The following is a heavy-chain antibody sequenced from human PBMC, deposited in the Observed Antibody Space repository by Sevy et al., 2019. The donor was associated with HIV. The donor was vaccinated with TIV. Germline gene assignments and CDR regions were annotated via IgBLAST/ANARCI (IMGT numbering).Heavy chain of an antibody. CDR3: ARAQQVTMLVVIGGLYFDF. V-gene: IGHV3-7*01. CDR1: GFTFSSYW. Sequence: HGGSLRLSCAASGFTFSSYWMTWVRQAPGKGLEWVANIKQDMSEKYYADSVKGRFTISRDNARNSLYLQMESLRAEDTAVYYCARAQQVTMLVVIGGLYFDFWGQGTLVTVSS. CDR2: IKQDMSEK. J-gene: IGHJ4*02. D-gene: IGHD3-22*01.